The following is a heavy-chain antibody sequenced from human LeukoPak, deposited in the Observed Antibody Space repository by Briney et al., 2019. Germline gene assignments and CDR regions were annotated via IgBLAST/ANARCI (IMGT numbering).Heavy chain of an antibody. CDR1: GDSITSSY. CDR3: VKTAGREGYGA. Sequence: SETLSLTCSVSGDSITSSYWSWVRQPPGKGLEWIGYIYHTGITNYNPSLKSRASISLDTSKNQFSLKLNSVTAADTAMYFCVKTAGREGYGARGQGTLVTVSS. D-gene: IGHD5-24*01. V-gene: IGHV4-59*01. J-gene: IGHJ1*01. CDR2: IYHTGIT.